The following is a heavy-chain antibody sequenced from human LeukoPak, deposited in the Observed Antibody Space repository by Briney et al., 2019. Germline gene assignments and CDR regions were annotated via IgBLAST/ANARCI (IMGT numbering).Heavy chain of an antibody. CDR2: IWYDGSNK. Sequence: GGSLRLSCAASGFTFSSYGMHWVRQAPGKGLEGVAVIWYDGSNKYYADSVKGRFTISRDNSKNTLYLQMNSMRAEDTAVYYCARDLGYFDYWGQGTLVTVSS. CDR3: ARDLGYFDY. D-gene: IGHD3-16*01. J-gene: IGHJ4*02. CDR1: GFTFSSYG. V-gene: IGHV3-33*01.